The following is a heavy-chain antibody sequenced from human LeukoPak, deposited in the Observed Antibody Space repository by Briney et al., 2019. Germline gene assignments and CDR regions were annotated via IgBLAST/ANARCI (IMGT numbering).Heavy chain of an antibody. Sequence: GGSLRLSCAASGSTFDNYAMHWVRQAPGKGLEWLSIISWNSGYIGYADSVKGRFTISRDNAKKSPDLQMNSLRAEDTAFYYCAKVRGTYSSGYFFDYWGQEPWSPSPQ. V-gene: IGHV3-9*01. CDR1: GSTFDNYA. CDR2: ISWNSGYI. D-gene: IGHD6-19*01. CDR3: AKVRGTYSSGYFFDY. J-gene: IGHJ4*01.